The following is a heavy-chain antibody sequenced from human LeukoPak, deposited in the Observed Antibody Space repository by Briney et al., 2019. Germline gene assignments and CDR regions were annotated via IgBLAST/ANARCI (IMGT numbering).Heavy chain of an antibody. CDR2: IWYDGSNK. D-gene: IGHD2-21*02. V-gene: IGHV3-33*01. CDR1: GFTFSSYG. Sequence: GGSLRLSCAASGFTFSSYGMHWVRQAPGKGLEWVAVIWYDGSNKYYADSVKGRFTISRDNSKNTLYLQMNSLRAEDTAVYYCARDPCGGDCYAFDIWGQGTMVTVSS. CDR3: ARDPCGGDCYAFDI. J-gene: IGHJ3*02.